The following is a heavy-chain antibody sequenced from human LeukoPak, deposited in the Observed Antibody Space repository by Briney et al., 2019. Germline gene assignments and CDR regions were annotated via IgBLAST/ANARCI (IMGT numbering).Heavy chain of an antibody. J-gene: IGHJ4*02. CDR2: ISAYKGNT. V-gene: IGHV1-18*01. D-gene: IGHD1-1*01. CDR1: VYTFTSYG. Sequence: ASVKVSCKASVYTFTSYGISWERQAPGQGLEWMGWISAYKGNTNYAQKLQGRVTMTTDTSTSTAYMELRSLRSDDTAVYYCARDSTGTLNYWGQGTLVTVSS. CDR3: ARDSTGTLNY.